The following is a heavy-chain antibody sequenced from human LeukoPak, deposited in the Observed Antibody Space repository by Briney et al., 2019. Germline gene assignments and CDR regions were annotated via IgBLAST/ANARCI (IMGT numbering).Heavy chain of an antibody. Sequence: SVKVSCKASGYTFTSYGISWVRQAPGQGLEWMGGIIPIFGTANYAQKFQGRVTNTTDESTSTAYMELSSLRSEDTAVYYCARADNWNYVPSAAFDYWGQGTLVTVSS. CDR1: GYTFTSYG. CDR2: IIPIFGTA. D-gene: IGHD1-7*01. CDR3: ARADNWNYVPSAAFDY. J-gene: IGHJ4*02. V-gene: IGHV1-69*05.